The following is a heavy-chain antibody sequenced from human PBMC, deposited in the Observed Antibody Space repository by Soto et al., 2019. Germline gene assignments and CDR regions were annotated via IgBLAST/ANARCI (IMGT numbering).Heavy chain of an antibody. J-gene: IGHJ4*02. CDR2: ISSSSSTI. CDR3: ATDLRGSSGNYGPAY. D-gene: IGHD1-26*01. CDR1: GFTFSSYS. V-gene: IGHV3-48*01. Sequence: GVSLRLSCAASGFTFSSYSMNWVRQAPGKGLEWVSYISSSSSTIYYADSVKGRFTISRDNAKNSLYLQMNSLRAEDTAVYYCATDLRGSSGNYGPAYWGQGTLVTVSS.